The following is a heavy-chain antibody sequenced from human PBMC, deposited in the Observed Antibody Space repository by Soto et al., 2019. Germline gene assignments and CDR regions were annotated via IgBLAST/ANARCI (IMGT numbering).Heavy chain of an antibody. CDR3: AKGVGAMAY. Sequence: EVQLLESGGGLVQPGGSLRLSCAASGFPFSTSAMNWVRQAPGKGLEWVSIISGTSDAAHYADSVKGRFTISRDNSKNTLYLQMNSLRAEDTAVYYCAKGVGAMAYWGQGTLVTVSS. J-gene: IGHJ4*02. D-gene: IGHD1-26*01. CDR2: ISGTSDAA. CDR1: GFPFSTSA. V-gene: IGHV3-23*01.